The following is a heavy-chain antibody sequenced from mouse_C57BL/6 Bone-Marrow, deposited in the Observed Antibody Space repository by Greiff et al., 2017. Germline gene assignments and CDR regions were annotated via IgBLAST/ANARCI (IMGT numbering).Heavy chain of an antibody. CDR1: GYAFTNYL. CDR3: ARSKNWDSWFAY. Sequence: SGAELVRPGTSVTVSCKASGYAFTNYLIEWVKQRPGQGLEWIVVINPGSGGTNYNEKFTGKATLTADKSSSTAYLQLSSLTSEESAVYFGARSKNWDSWFAYWGQGTLVTVSA. J-gene: IGHJ3*01. V-gene: IGHV1-54*01. CDR2: INPGSGGT. D-gene: IGHD4-1*01.